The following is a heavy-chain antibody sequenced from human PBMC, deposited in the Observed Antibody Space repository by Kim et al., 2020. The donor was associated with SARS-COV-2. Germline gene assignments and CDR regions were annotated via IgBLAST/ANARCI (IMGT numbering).Heavy chain of an antibody. D-gene: IGHD2-15*01. Sequence: VKGRFTISRDNSKNTLYLQMNSLRAEDTAVYYCATVPGGYCSGGSCYYDYWGQGTLVTVSS. J-gene: IGHJ4*02. CDR3: ATVPGGYCSGGSCYYDY. V-gene: IGHV3-23*01.